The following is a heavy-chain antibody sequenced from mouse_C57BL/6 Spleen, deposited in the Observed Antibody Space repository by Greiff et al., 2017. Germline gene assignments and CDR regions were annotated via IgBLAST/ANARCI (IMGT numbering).Heavy chain of an antibody. CDR1: GYTFTSYW. Sequence: QVQLQQPGAELVMPGASVKLSCKASGYTFTSYWMHWVKQRPGQGLEWIGEIDPSDSYTNYTQKFKGKSTLTVDKSSSTAYMQLSSLTSEDSAVYYCARRDYDYDWFAYWGQGTLVTVSA. CDR2: IDPSDSYT. CDR3: ARRDYDYDWFAY. V-gene: IGHV1-69*01. D-gene: IGHD2-4*01. J-gene: IGHJ3*01.